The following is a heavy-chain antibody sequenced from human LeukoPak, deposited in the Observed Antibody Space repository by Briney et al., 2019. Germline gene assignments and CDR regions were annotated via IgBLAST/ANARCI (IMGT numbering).Heavy chain of an antibody. V-gene: IGHV1-69*04. D-gene: IGHD4-17*01. CDR3: AKDISTVTTYYYYGMDV. Sequence: ASVKVSCKASGGTFSSYAISWVRQAPGQGLEWMGRIIPILGIANYAQKFQGRVTITADKSTSTAYMELSSLRSEDTAVYYCAKDISTVTTYYYYGMDVWGQGTTVTVSS. CDR2: IIPILGIA. CDR1: GGTFSSYA. J-gene: IGHJ6*02.